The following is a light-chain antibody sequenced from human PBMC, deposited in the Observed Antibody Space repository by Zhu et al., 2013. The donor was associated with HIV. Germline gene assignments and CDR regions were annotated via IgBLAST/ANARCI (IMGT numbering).Light chain of an antibody. Sequence: QSVLTQPPSASGTPGQRVTISCSGSSSNIGSNTVNWYQQLPGTAPKLLIYSNNQRPSGVPDRFSGSKSGTSASLAISGLQSEDEADYYCAAWDDSLEFGGGTKLTVL. CDR1: SSNIGSNT. CDR2: SNN. J-gene: IGLJ3*02. CDR3: AAWDDSLE. V-gene: IGLV1-44*01.